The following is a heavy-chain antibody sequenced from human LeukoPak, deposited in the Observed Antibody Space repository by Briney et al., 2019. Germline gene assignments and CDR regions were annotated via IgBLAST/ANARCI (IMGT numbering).Heavy chain of an antibody. D-gene: IGHD6-19*01. J-gene: IGHJ3*02. CDR2: IYPGDSDT. CDR1: GYSFTSYW. V-gene: IGHV5-51*01. Sequence: GESLKISCKGSGYSFTSYWIGWVRQMPGKGLEWMGIIYPGDSDTRYSPSFQGQVTISADRSISTAYLQWSSLKASDTAMYYCARIGGRRIAVAGTYAFDIWGQGTMVTVSS. CDR3: ARIGGRRIAVAGTYAFDI.